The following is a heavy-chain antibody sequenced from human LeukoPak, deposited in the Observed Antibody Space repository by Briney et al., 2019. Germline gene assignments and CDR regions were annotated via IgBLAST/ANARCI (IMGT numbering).Heavy chain of an antibody. CDR1: GFTFSSYAM. J-gene: IGHJ4*02. CDR2: ISHSGST. V-gene: IGHV4-4*02. Sequence: GSLRLSCAASGFTFSSYAMSWVRQAPGKGLEWIGEISHSGSTNYNPSLKSRVTISVDKSKNQFSLKLTSVTAADTAVYYCARGDASGTYYRYFDYWGQGTLVTVSS. CDR3: ARGDASGTYYRYFDY. D-gene: IGHD3-10*01.